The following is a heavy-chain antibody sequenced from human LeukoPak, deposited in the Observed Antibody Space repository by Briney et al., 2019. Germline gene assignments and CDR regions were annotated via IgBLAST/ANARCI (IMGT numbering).Heavy chain of an antibody. CDR2: IIGSGNNT. V-gene: IGHV3-23*01. D-gene: IGHD3-10*01. J-gene: IGHJ4*02. Sequence: GGSLRLSCAASGFIFSDYGMSWVRQAPGKGLEWVSTIIGSGNNTYYADSVKGRFTITRDSSKNTLYLQMNSLRAEDTAVYYCARHLNYYLDYWGQGTLVTVSS. CDR3: ARHLNYYLDY. CDR1: GFIFSDYG.